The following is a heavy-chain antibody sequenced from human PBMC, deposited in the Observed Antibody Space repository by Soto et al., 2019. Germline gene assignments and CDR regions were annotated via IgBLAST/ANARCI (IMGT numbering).Heavy chain of an antibody. V-gene: IGHV3-30*18. CDR1: GFTFSNYG. J-gene: IGHJ4*02. CDR3: AKGKCETLPLLDW. Sequence: QVQLVESGGGVVQPGRSLRLSCAASGFTFSNYGMHWVRQAPGKGLEWVTVISSDGSEKAYADSVKGRFTISRDNSRNTLYVEMSSRRAEDTAVYYCAKGKCETLPLLDWWGQGTLVTVSA. CDR2: ISSDGSEK.